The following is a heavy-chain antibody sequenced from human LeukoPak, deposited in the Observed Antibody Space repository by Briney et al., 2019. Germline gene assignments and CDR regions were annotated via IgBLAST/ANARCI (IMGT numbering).Heavy chain of an antibody. J-gene: IGHJ4*02. CDR1: GDSVSRSDSY. CDR2: IYYSGRT. Sequence: SETLSLTCSVSGDSVSRSDSYWDWIRQSPGKGLEWIGTIYYSGRTYYSPSLKSRVTISVDTSKNQFSLKLSSVTAADTAVYYCARRDIVLMVYWGQGTLVTVSS. CDR3: ARRDIVLMVY. D-gene: IGHD2-8*01. V-gene: IGHV4-39*01.